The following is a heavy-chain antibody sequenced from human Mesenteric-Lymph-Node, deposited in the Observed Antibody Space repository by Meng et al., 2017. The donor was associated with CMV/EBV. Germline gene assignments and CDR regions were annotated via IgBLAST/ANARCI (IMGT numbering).Heavy chain of an antibody. D-gene: IGHD3-3*01. V-gene: IGHV4-59*01. J-gene: IGHJ4*02. CDR1: GGSISGYY. CDR2: IHYSGTT. Sequence: GSLRLSCTVSGGSISGYYWSWIRQPPGKGLEWIGYIHYSGTTNDNPSLKSRVTISGDTSKNQFSLKLSSVTAADTAVYYCARVHITIFGVVIYNYFDYWGQGTLVTVSS. CDR3: ARVHITIFGVVIYNYFDY.